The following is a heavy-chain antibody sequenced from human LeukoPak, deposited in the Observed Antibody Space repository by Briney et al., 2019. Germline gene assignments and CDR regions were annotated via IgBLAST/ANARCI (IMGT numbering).Heavy chain of an antibody. J-gene: IGHJ3*02. D-gene: IGHD2-15*01. CDR1: GGSFSGYY. CDR2: INHSGST. Sequence: PSETLSLTCAVYGGSFSGYYWSWIRQPPGKGLEWIGEINHSGSTNYNPSLKSRVTISVDTSKNQFSLKLSSVTAADTAVYYCARGPPCCSGGSCYYGAFDIWGQGTMVTVSS. CDR3: ARGPPCCSGGSCYYGAFDI. V-gene: IGHV4-34*01.